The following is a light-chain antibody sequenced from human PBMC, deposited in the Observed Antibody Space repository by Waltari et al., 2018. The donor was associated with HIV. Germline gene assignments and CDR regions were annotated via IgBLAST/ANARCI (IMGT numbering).Light chain of an antibody. V-gene: IGLV1-40*01. CDR2: ANS. Sequence: QSVLTQPHSVSGAPGQKVTISCTGSSSNIGAGYDVHWYQQLPGTAPTLLIYANSERPSGVPDRFSGSKSGTSASLAITGLQAEDEADYYCQSYDSSLSGSRIFGGGTKLAVL. CDR1: SSNIGAGYD. J-gene: IGLJ2*01. CDR3: QSYDSSLSGSRI.